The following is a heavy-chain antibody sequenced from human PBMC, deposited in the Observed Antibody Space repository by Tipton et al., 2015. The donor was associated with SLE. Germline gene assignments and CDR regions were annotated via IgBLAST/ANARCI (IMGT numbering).Heavy chain of an antibody. CDR1: GYSFTSYW. CDR2: ISAYNGNT. J-gene: IGHJ4*02. Sequence: QLVQSGAEVKKPGESLKISCTGSGYSFTSYWIGWVRQAPGQGLEWMGWISAYNGNTNYAQKLQGRVTMTTDTSTSTAYMELRSLRSDDTAVYYCARAASSGWHFDYWGQGTLVTVSS. V-gene: IGHV1-18*04. D-gene: IGHD6-19*01. CDR3: ARAASSGWHFDY.